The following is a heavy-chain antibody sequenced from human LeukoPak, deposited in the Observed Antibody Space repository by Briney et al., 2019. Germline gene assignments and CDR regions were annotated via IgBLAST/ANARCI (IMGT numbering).Heavy chain of an antibody. CDR3: ARTEYSSSEIDY. D-gene: IGHD6-6*01. CDR1: GGSISSGDYY. CDR2: IYYSGST. Sequence: SETLSLTCTVSGGSISSGDYYWSWIRQPPGKGLEWIGYIYYSGSTYYNPSLKSRVTISVDTSKNQFSLKLSSVTAADTAVYYCARTEYSSSEIDYWGQGTLVTDSS. V-gene: IGHV4-30-4*08. J-gene: IGHJ4*02.